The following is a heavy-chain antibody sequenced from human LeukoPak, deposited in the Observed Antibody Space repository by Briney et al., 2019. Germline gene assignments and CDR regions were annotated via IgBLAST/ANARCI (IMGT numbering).Heavy chain of an antibody. D-gene: IGHD6-13*01. J-gene: IGHJ4*02. CDR2: IYHSGST. V-gene: IGHV4-38-2*01. Sequence: SETLSLTCAVSGYSISSGYYWGWIRQPPGKGLEWIGSIYHSGSTYYNPSLKSRVTISVDTSKNQFSLKLSSVTAADTAVYYCASKAAAEVFWGQGTLVTVSS. CDR3: ASKAAAEVF. CDR1: GYSISSGYY.